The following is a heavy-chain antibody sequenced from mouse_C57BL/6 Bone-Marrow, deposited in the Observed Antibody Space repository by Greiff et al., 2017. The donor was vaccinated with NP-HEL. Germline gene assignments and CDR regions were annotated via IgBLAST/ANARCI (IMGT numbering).Heavy chain of an antibody. Sequence: QVQLQQSGPELVKPGASVKISCKASGYTFTDYYINWVKQRPGQGLEWIGWIFPGSGSTYYNEKFKGKATLTVDKSSSTAYMLLSSLTSEDSAVYFCAMAYYYGSREPYAMDYWGQGTSVTVSS. D-gene: IGHD1-1*01. V-gene: IGHV1-75*01. J-gene: IGHJ4*01. CDR3: AMAYYYGSREPYAMDY. CDR2: IFPGSGST. CDR1: GYTFTDYY.